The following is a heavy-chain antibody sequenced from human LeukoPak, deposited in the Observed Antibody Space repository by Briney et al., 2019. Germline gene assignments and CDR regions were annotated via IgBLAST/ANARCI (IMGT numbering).Heavy chain of an antibody. V-gene: IGHV1-2*02. CDR3: ARGPRITIFGVVMANDAFDI. J-gene: IGHJ3*02. D-gene: IGHD3-3*01. CDR1: GYTFTDYF. Sequence: ASVKVSCKASGYTFTDYFMNWVRQAPVQGLDWMGWINPKSGCTVYAQKFQGRVTMTRDTSTSTAYMELSRLRFDDTVVYYCARGPRITIFGVVMANDAFDIWGQGTMVTVSS. CDR2: INPKSGCT.